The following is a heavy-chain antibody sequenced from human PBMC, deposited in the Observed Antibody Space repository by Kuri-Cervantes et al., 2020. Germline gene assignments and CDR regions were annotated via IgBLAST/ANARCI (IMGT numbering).Heavy chain of an antibody. V-gene: IGHV3-23*01. CDR1: GFTFSNYA. J-gene: IGHJ4*02. D-gene: IGHD6-19*01. CDR2: IGGSGGST. Sequence: GESLKISCAASGFTFSNYAVSWVRQAPGKGLEWVSSIGGSGGSTYYADSVKGRFTISRDNSKNTLYLQMNSLRAEDTAVYYCAKLSRIAVAGSMDYWGQGTLVTVSS. CDR3: AKLSRIAVAGSMDY.